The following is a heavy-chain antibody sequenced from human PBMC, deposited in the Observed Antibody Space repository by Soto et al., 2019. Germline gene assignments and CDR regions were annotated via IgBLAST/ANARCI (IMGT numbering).Heavy chain of an antibody. CDR1: GFTFSNYA. CDR3: AKGAVSGDGIWLLDS. CDR2: LLRSGSTT. V-gene: IGHV3-23*01. D-gene: IGHD4-17*01. Sequence: PGGSLRLSCAASGFTFSNYAMTWARQAPGKGLEWVSSLLRSGSTTYYADSVKGRFTISSDKSANSLYLQMDSLRAEDTAVYYCAKGAVSGDGIWLLDSWGQGTVVTVSS. J-gene: IGHJ4*02.